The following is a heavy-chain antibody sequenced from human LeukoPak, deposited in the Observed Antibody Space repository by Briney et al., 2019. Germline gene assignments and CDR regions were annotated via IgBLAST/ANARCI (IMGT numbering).Heavy chain of an antibody. CDR2: IRSKANSYAT. J-gene: IGHJ6*03. V-gene: IGHV3-73*01. D-gene: IGHD6-6*01. CDR1: GFTFSGSA. CDR3: TRHESSSSSYYYYYMDV. Sequence: GGSLRLSCAASGFTFSGSAMHWVRQASGKGLEWVGRIRSKANSYATAYAASVKGRFTISRDDSKNTAYLQMNSLKTEDTAVYYCTRHESSSSSYYYYYMDVWGKGTTVTVSS.